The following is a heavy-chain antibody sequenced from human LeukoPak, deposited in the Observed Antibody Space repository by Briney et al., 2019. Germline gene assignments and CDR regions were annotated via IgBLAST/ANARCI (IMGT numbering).Heavy chain of an antibody. J-gene: IGHJ5*02. V-gene: IGHV3-74*01. Sequence: PGGSLRLSCAASGFTFSSYWMHWVRQAPGKGLVWVSHINSDGSSTNYADSVKGRFTISRDNAKNTLYLQMNSLGAEDTAVYYCARTGIAARPTVWFDPWGQGTLVTVSS. CDR1: GFTFSSYW. D-gene: IGHD6-6*01. CDR3: ARTGIAARPTVWFDP. CDR2: INSDGSST.